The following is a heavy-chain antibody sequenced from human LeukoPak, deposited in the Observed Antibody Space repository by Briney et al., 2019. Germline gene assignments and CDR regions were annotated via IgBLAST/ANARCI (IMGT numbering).Heavy chain of an antibody. V-gene: IGHV4-59*01. D-gene: IGHD1-14*01. Sequence: SETLSLTCTVSGGPISNYYWSWIRQPPGKGLEWVGYIYYSGSTNYDPSLKSRVTISVDTSKNQFSLRLSSVTAADTAVYYCARSPRGGTKTYFDYWGQGTLVTVSP. CDR1: GGPISNYY. CDR2: IYYSGST. J-gene: IGHJ4*02. CDR3: ARSPRGGTKTYFDY.